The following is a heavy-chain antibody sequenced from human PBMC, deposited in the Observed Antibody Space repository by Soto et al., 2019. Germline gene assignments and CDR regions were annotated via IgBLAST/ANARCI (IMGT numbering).Heavy chain of an antibody. V-gene: IGHV1-69*01. CDR3: ARLYCSGGSCYWNWFDP. Sequence: QVQLVQSGAEVKKPGSSVKVSCKASGGTFSSYAISWVRQAPAQGLEWMGGIIPIFGTANYAQKFQGRVTITADESTSTAYMELSSLRSEDTAVYYCARLYCSGGSCYWNWFDPWGQGTLVTVSS. D-gene: IGHD2-15*01. CDR2: IIPIFGTA. J-gene: IGHJ5*02. CDR1: GGTFSSYA.